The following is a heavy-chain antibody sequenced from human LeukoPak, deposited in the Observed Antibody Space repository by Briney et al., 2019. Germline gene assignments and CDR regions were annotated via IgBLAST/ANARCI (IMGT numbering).Heavy chain of an antibody. CDR2: IYYSGST. CDR3: ARHDSRPGSGPFDC. V-gene: IGHV4-59*08. J-gene: IGHJ4*02. CDR1: GGSISSYY. Sequence: SETLSLTCTVSGGSISSYYWSWIRQPPGKGLEWIGYIYYSGSTNYNPSLKSRVTISVDTSKNQFSLKLSSVTAADTAVYYCARHDSRPGSGPFDCWGQGTLVTVSS. D-gene: IGHD3-10*01.